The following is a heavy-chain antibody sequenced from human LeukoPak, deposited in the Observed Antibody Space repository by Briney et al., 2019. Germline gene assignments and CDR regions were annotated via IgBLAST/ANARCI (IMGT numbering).Heavy chain of an antibody. D-gene: IGHD3-10*01. CDR1: GFTFSSYA. V-gene: IGHV3-23*01. CDR3: AKGSYYSSGAYYRWSSFDY. CDR2: ISGSGGST. J-gene: IGHJ4*02. Sequence: GGSLRLSCAASGFTFSSYAMSWVRQAPGKGLEWVSAISGSGGSTYYADPVKGRFTISRDNSKNTLYLQMNSLRAEDTAVYYCAKGSYYSSGAYYRWSSFDYWGQGTLVTVSS.